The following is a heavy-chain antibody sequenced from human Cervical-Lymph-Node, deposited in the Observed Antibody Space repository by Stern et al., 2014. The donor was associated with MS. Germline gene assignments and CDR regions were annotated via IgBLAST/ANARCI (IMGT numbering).Heavy chain of an antibody. CDR3: AGGTVAGLFDY. D-gene: IGHD6-19*01. CDR2: IYNIGST. V-gene: IGHV4-31*03. J-gene: IGHJ4*02. Sequence: QVQLQESGPGLVKPSQTLSLTCTVSGGSINIGDYYWSWIRHLPGKGLEWIGYIYNIGSTSYNPSIKSRVSISVDTSKNQFSLNLNSVTAADTAVYYCAGGTVAGLFDYWGQGTLVTVSS. CDR1: GGSINIGDYY.